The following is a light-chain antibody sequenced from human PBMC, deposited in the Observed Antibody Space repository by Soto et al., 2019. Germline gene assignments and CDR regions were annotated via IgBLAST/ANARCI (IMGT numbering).Light chain of an antibody. CDR3: QQYHSYSWT. V-gene: IGKV1-5*03. CDR2: KAS. Sequence: DIQMTQSPSTRSASVGDRVTITCRASQSISSWLAWYQQKPGKAPKLLIYKASILESGVPSRFSGRGSGTEFTLTISSLQADDYATYYCQQYHSYSWTFGQGTKVDVK. CDR1: QSISSW. J-gene: IGKJ1*01.